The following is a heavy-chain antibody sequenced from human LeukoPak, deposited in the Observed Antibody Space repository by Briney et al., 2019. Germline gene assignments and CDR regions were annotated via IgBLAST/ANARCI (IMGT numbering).Heavy chain of an antibody. CDR2: TDGTNK. V-gene: IGHV3-30-3*01. D-gene: IGHD2-21*01. J-gene: IGHJ4*02. CDR1: GFTFTIHA. Sequence: GRSLRLSCAASGFTFTIHAVHWVRQAPGKGLEWVAVTDGTNKFYSDSVRGRFTISGDTSKNTIYLQMNSPRPEDTAMYYCAKDLIAGPPDYFDYWGQGTLVSVSS. CDR3: AKDLIAGPPDYFDY.